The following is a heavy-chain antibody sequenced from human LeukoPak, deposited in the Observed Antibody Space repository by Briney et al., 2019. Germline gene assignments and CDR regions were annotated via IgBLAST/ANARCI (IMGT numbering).Heavy chain of an antibody. V-gene: IGHV4-59*12. D-gene: IGHD1-26*01. CDR2: IYYSGAT. CDR3: TRESGAFSPFGF. J-gene: IGHJ4*02. CDR1: VGSISGYF. Sequence: SETLSLTCTVSVGSISGYFWSWVRQAPGTGLEWIGHIYYSGATNYNPSLESRVSMSIDKSKNHLSLEVTSVTAADTAIYYCTRESGAFSPFGFWGQGTLLTVSS.